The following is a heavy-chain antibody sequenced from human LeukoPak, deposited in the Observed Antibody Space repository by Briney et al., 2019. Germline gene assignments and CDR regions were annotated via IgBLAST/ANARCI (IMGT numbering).Heavy chain of an antibody. CDR2: IYYSGST. Sequence: SETLSLTCTVSGGSISSSSYYWGWIRQPPGKGLEWIGSIYYSGSTYYNPSLKSRVTISVDTSKNQFSLKLSSVTAADTAVYYCARTNNYYDSSGYYYYWGQGTLVTVSS. D-gene: IGHD3-22*01. CDR1: GGSISSSSYY. CDR3: ARTNNYYDSSGYYYY. V-gene: IGHV4-39*07. J-gene: IGHJ4*02.